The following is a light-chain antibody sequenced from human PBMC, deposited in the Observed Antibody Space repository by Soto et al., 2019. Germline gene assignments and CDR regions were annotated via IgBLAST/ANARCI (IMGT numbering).Light chain of an antibody. Sequence: EIVLTQSPGTLSLSPGERATLSCRASQSVSSSFLAWYQQKPGQAPRLLIYGASSRATGIPDRFSGSGSGTYFTLTSSRLEPEDFAVYYCQQYGSSPRTFGQGTKLEIK. V-gene: IGKV3-20*01. J-gene: IGKJ2*01. CDR1: QSVSSSF. CDR3: QQYGSSPRT. CDR2: GAS.